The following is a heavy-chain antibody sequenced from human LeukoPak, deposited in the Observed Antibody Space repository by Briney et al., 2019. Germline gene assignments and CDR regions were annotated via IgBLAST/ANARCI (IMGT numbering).Heavy chain of an antibody. CDR1: GFIFSNDA. J-gene: IGHJ4*02. CDR2: IWFDGSNK. Sequence: PGRSLRLSCAASGFIFSNDAMHWVRQAPGKGLEWVAFIWFDGSNKHYADSVKGRFTISRDNSEDTLYLQMNSLRAEDTAVYYCVRDPSGSGFAFDSWGQGALVTASS. V-gene: IGHV3-33*01. D-gene: IGHD1-1*01. CDR3: VRDPSGSGFAFDS.